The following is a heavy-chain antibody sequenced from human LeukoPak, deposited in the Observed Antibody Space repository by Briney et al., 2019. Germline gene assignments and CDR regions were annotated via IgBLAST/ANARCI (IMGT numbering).Heavy chain of an antibody. J-gene: IGHJ4*02. V-gene: IGHV4-39*07. Sequence: SETLSLTCTVSGGSISGSSYYWGWIRQPPGKGLEWIGSIYYSGSTYYNPSLKSRVTISVDTSKNQFSLKLSSVTAADTAVYYCAREGPYSGSYYIDYWGQGTLVTVSS. CDR2: IYYSGST. D-gene: IGHD1-26*01. CDR1: GGSISGSSYY. CDR3: AREGPYSGSYYIDY.